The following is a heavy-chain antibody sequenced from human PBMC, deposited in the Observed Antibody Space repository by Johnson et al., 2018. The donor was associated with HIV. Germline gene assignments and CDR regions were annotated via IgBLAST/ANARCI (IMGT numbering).Heavy chain of an antibody. CDR1: GFTFSTYT. D-gene: IGHD5-12*01. J-gene: IGHJ3*02. CDR2: ISFDENNK. V-gene: IGHV3-30-3*01. CDR3: ARVGVSGYDLAAFDI. Sequence: QVQLVESGGDVVQPGRSLRLSCAASGFTFSTYTMHWVRQAPGKGLEWVAVISFDENNKVYADSVKGRFTIYRDNSKNTLFLHMNSLRTEDTAIYYCARVGVSGYDLAAFDIWGQGTMVTVSS.